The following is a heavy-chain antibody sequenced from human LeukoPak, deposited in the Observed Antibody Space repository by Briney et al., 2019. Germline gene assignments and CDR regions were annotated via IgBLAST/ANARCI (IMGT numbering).Heavy chain of an antibody. CDR3: ARDRDKQWLGFDY. D-gene: IGHD6-19*01. Sequence: GGSLRLSCAASGFFFNTNAMNWVRQAPGKGLEWVSYISSSSSTIYYADSVKGRFTISRDNAKNSLYLQMNSLRAEDTAVYYCARDRDKQWLGFDYWGQGTLVTVSS. CDR2: ISSSSSTI. J-gene: IGHJ4*02. CDR1: GFFFNTNA. V-gene: IGHV3-48*01.